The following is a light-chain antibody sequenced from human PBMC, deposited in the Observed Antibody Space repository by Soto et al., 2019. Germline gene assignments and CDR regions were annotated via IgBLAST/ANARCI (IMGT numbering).Light chain of an antibody. CDR3: QQYSNWPRT. CDR1: QSVTSNY. V-gene: IGKV3-20*01. CDR2: GTS. J-gene: IGKJ1*01. Sequence: DIVLTQSPGTLSLSPGERATLSCRASQSVTSNYLAWYQQKPGQAPRLLMYGTSSRATGIPDRFSGSGSGTDFTLTISSLEPEDFAVYYCQQYSNWPRTFGQGTKVDI.